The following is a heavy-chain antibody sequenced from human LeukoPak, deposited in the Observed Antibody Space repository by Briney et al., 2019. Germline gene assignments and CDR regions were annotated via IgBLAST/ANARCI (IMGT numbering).Heavy chain of an antibody. CDR3: AKDPTLAMGFCSGGSCYPYYFDY. Sequence: SGGSLRLSCAASGFTFSSYAMSWVRQAPGKGLEWVSAISGSGGSTYYADSVKGRFTISRDNSKNTLYLQMNSLRAEDTAVYYCAKDPTLAMGFCSGGSCYPYYFDYWGQGTLVTVSS. CDR2: ISGSGGST. V-gene: IGHV3-23*01. CDR1: GFTFSSYA. J-gene: IGHJ4*02. D-gene: IGHD2-15*01.